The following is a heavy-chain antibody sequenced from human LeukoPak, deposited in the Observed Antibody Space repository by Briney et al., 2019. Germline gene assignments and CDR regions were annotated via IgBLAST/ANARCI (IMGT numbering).Heavy chain of an antibody. CDR1: GFTVSSNY. CDR3: ARICSSTSCASYYYYMDV. V-gene: IGHV3-53*01. J-gene: IGHJ6*03. CDR2: IYSGGST. D-gene: IGHD2-2*01. Sequence: GGSLRLSCAASGFTVSSNYMSWVRQAPGKGLEWVSVIYSGGSTYYADSVKGRFTTSRDNSKNTLYLQMNSLRAEDTAVYYCARICSSTSCASYYYYMDVWGKGTTVTVSS.